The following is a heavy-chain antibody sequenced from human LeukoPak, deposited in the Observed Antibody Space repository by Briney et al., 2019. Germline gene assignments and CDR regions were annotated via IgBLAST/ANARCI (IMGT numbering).Heavy chain of an antibody. CDR1: GGSISSGDYY. V-gene: IGHV4-30-4*01. J-gene: IGHJ4*02. D-gene: IGHD2-2*01. CDR2: IYYSGST. CDR3: ASIGYCSSTSCHLIDY. Sequence: PSETLSLTCTVSGGSISSGDYYWSWIRQPPGKGLEWIGYIYYSGSTYYNPSLKSRVTISVDTSKNQFSLKLSSVTAADTAVYYCASIGYCSSTSCHLIDYWGQGTLVAVSS.